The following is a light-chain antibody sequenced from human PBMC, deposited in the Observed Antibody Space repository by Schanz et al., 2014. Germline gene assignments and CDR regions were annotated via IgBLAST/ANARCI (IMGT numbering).Light chain of an antibody. CDR2: AAS. V-gene: IGKV1-39*01. CDR3: QQYNSYPCT. Sequence: DVQMTQSPSSLSASVGDRVTITCRASQRISSYLNWYQQKPGKAPKFLIYAASNLQSGVPSRFSGSGSGTDFTLTISSLQPDDFATYYCQQYNSYPCTFGQGTKVEIK. J-gene: IGKJ1*01. CDR1: QRISSY.